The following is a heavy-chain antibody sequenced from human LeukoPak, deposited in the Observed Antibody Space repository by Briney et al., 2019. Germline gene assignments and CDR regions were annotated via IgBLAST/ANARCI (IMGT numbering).Heavy chain of an antibody. Sequence: PGGSLRLSCAASGFTFSSYWMSWVRQAPGKGLEWVSYISSSGSTIYYADSVKGRATISRDNAKNSLYLQMNSLRAEDTAVYYCARPAYCGGNCYYFPDYWGQGTLVTVSS. J-gene: IGHJ4*02. CDR3: ARPAYCGGNCYYFPDY. V-gene: IGHV3-48*04. CDR2: ISSSGSTI. D-gene: IGHD2-21*02. CDR1: GFTFSSYW.